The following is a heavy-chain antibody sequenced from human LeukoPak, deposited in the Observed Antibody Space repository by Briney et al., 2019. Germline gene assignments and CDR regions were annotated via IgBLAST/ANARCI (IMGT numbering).Heavy chain of an antibody. CDR2: IYYSGST. CDR3: ARATTWERYFDY. J-gene: IGHJ4*02. CDR1: GGSISSSSYY. V-gene: IGHV4-39*07. Sequence: PSETLSLTCTVSGGSISSSSYYWGWIRQPPGKGLEWIGSIYYSGSTYYNPSLKSRVTISVDTSKNQFSLKLSSVTAADTAVYYCARATTWERYFDYWGQGTLVTVSS. D-gene: IGHD1-26*01.